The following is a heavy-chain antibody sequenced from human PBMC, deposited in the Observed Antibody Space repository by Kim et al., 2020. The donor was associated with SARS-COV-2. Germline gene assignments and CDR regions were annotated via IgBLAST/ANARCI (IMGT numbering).Heavy chain of an antibody. Sequence: SETLSLTCAVYGGSFSGYYWSWIRQPPGKGLEWIGEINHSGSTNYNPSLKSRVTISVDTSKNQFSLKLSSVTAADTAVYYCARCLGYYYGSGSWTPYNWFDPWGQGTLVTVSS. D-gene: IGHD3-10*01. CDR3: ARCLGYYYGSGSWTPYNWFDP. CDR1: GGSFSGYY. V-gene: IGHV4-34*01. J-gene: IGHJ5*02. CDR2: INHSGST.